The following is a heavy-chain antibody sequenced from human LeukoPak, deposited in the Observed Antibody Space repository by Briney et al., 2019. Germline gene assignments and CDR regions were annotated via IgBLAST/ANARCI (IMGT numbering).Heavy chain of an antibody. D-gene: IGHD2-15*01. CDR3: ARDYCSGGSCHGGFDY. CDR1: GFTFSSYS. Sequence: PGGSLRLSCAASGFTFSSYSMNWVRQAPGKGLEWVSSISSSSSYIYYADSVKGRFTISRDNAKNPLYLQMNSLRAEDTAVYYCARDYCSGGSCHGGFDYWGQGTLVTVSS. CDR2: ISSSSSYI. J-gene: IGHJ4*02. V-gene: IGHV3-21*01.